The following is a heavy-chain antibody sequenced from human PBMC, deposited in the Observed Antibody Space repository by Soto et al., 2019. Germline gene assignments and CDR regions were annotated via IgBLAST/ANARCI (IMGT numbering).Heavy chain of an antibody. CDR3: ARDRRVGANTDAYEI. CDR1: GYAFTSFG. CDR2: IGTYHGNT. V-gene: IGHV1-18*01. D-gene: IGHD1-26*01. Sequence: QVQLVQSGAEVKKPGASVKVSCKASGYAFTSFGITWVRQAPGQGLEWMGWIGTYHGNTNYAQKLQGRVTMTRDTSTTTAHMELRSLTSDDTAVYYCARDRRVGANTDAYEIWGQGTMVTVSS. J-gene: IGHJ3*02.